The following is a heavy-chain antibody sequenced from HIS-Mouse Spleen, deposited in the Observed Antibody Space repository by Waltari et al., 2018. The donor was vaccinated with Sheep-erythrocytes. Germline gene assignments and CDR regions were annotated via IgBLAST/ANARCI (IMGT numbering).Heavy chain of an antibody. CDR3: ARETEWELSFDY. Sequence: EVQLVESGGGLVQPGGSLRLSCAASGFTFRSDWMHWVRQAPGKGLVWVSRINSDGSSTSYADSVKGRFTISRDNAKNTLYLQMNSLRAEDTAVYYCARETEWELSFDYWGQGTLVTVSS. CDR2: INSDGSST. D-gene: IGHD1-26*01. CDR1: GFTFRSDW. V-gene: IGHV3-74*01. J-gene: IGHJ4*02.